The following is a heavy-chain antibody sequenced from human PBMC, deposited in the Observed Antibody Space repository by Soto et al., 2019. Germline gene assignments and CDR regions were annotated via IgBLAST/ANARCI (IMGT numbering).Heavy chain of an antibody. Sequence: SETLSLTCSVSGCSISSYYWSWIRQPPGKGLEWIGYIYYSGSTNYNPSLKSRVTISVDTSKNQFSLKLSSVTAADTAVYYCARYGDYVFDWLDPWGKGTLVTVSS. D-gene: IGHD4-17*01. V-gene: IGHV4-59*01. CDR2: IYYSGST. CDR3: ARYGDYVFDWLDP. CDR1: GCSISSYY. J-gene: IGHJ5*02.